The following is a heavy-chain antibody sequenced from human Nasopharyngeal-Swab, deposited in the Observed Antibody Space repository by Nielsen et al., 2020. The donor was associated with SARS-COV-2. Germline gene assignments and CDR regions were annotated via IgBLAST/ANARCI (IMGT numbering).Heavy chain of an antibody. V-gene: IGHV1-58*02. CDR3: ARSHIVVVTDAFDI. CDR2: IVVGSGNT. Sequence: SVKVSCKASGFTFTSSAMQWVRQARGQRLEWIGWIVVGSGNTNYAQKFQERVTITRDTSISTAYMELSRLRSDDTAVYYCARSHIVVVTDAFDIWGQGTMVTVSS. D-gene: IGHD2-21*02. CDR1: GFTFTSSA. J-gene: IGHJ3*02.